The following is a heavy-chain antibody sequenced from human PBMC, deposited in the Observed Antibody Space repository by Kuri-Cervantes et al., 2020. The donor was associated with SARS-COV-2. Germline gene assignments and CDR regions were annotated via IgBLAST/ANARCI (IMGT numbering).Heavy chain of an antibody. J-gene: IGHJ4*02. CDR2: IYYNGNG. V-gene: IGHV4-59*12. Sequence: GSLRLSCTVSGGSISSYYWTWVRQLPGKVLEFIGYIYYNGNGYNPSLQSRVTMSLDTSKNQFSLKLSSVTAADTAVYYCARDIAGASGYYFDYWGQGTLVTVSS. CDR1: GGSISSYY. CDR3: ARDIAGASGYYFDY. D-gene: IGHD6-19*01.